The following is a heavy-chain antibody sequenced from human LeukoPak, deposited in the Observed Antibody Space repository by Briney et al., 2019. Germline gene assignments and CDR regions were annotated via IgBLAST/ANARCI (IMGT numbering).Heavy chain of an antibody. CDR1: GGPMSSYY. CDR2: IYYCRHN. J-gene: IGHJ3*02. CDR3: ARSWYGHASDI. Sequence: SDPVSLPCTVWGGPMSSYYGLGLPPPPGEARVGGGYIYYCRHNKYNPSLKSRVTISVHTFKNQLSLTLRSVTAEDTAVFYCARSWYGHASDIWGEGKMVTVSS. V-gene: IGHV4-59*07. D-gene: IGHD6-13*01.